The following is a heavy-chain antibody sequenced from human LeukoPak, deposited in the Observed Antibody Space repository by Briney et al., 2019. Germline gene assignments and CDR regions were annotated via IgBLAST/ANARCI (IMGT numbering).Heavy chain of an antibody. V-gene: IGHV3-11*01. J-gene: IGHJ3*02. CDR2: IGGSGSTI. CDR1: GLTFSDYY. CDR3: ARGVAYCGGDCYRAFDI. D-gene: IGHD2-21*02. Sequence: GGSLRLSCAASGLTFSDYYMSWIRQAPGKGLEWVSYIGGSGSTIYYADSVKGRFTISRDNAKNSLYLQMNTLRAEDTAVYYCARGVAYCGGDCYRAFDIWGQGTMVTVSS.